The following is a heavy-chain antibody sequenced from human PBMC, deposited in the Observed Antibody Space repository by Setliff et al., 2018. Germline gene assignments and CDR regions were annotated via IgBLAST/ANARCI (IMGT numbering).Heavy chain of an antibody. V-gene: IGHV3-23*01. CDR2: ISGGGDST. J-gene: IGHJ3*02. CDR3: AKGGDWDDEHYAFDI. Sequence: GGSLRLSCAASEFTFNKYWMTWVRQAPGKGLEWVSTISGGGDSTYYADSVRGRFSASRDNSKNSMFLQMNDLRADDTAVYFCAKGGDWDDEHYAFDIWGQGTMVTVSS. CDR1: EFTFNKYW. D-gene: IGHD1-1*01.